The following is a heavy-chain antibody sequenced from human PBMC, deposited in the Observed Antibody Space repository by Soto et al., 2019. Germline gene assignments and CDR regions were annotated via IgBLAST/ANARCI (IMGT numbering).Heavy chain of an antibody. J-gene: IGHJ6*03. CDR2: ISFNSGTT. CDR3: AKDRGFDFWSGYYHMDV. CDR1: GFNLDDYA. V-gene: IGHV3-9*01. D-gene: IGHD3-3*01. Sequence: EVQLVESGGDLVQPGRSLRLSCAASGFNLDDYAMHWVRQAPGKGLEWVSGISFNSGTTGYADSVKGRFTTSRDNAKNSLYLEMNSLRVEDTAFYYCAKDRGFDFWSGYYHMDVWGRGTTVTVSS.